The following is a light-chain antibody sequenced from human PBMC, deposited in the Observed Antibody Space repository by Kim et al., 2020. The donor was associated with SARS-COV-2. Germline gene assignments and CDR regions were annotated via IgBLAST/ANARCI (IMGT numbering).Light chain of an antibody. J-gene: IGKJ2*01. CDR3: QQYNNWFPYT. CDR2: GAS. Sequence: SPGGDAITSSRAGQSIGTNLAWYHQKPGRAPPLLIYGASTRATGVPARISGSASGSDFTLTISTLQSGDFGIYYCQQYNNWFPYTFGQGTKLEI. V-gene: IGKV3-15*01. CDR1: QSIGTN.